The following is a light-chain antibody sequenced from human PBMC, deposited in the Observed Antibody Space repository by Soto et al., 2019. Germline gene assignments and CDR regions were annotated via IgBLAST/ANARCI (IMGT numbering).Light chain of an antibody. Sequence: ERLMTQSPATLSVSPGERATLSCRASQSVSTNLAWYQQKPGQAPRLLIYGASSRATGIPDRFSGSGSGADFTLTISRLEPEDFAVYYCQQYGSSPSITFGQGTRLEIK. CDR3: QQYGSSPSIT. CDR2: GAS. V-gene: IGKV3-20*01. J-gene: IGKJ5*01. CDR1: QSVSTN.